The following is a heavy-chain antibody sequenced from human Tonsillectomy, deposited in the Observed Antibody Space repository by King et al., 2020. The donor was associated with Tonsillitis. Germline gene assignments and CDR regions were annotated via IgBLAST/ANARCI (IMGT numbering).Heavy chain of an antibody. CDR3: AKASGVAVAGSRFDY. J-gene: IGHJ4*02. CDR2: ISGSGNRT. D-gene: IGHD6-19*01. V-gene: IGHV3-23*04. Sequence: VQLVESGGGSVQPGGSLRLSCAASGFTFRYYAMSWVRQAPGQGLEWVSGISGSGNRTYYVDSVKGRFTISRDSSKNTLYLHMNSLRADDTAIYYCAKASGVAVAGSRFDYWGQGTLVTVSA. CDR1: GFTFRYYA.